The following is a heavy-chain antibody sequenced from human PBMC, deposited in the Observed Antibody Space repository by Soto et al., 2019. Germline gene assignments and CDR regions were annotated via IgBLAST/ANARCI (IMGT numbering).Heavy chain of an antibody. Sequence: GGSLRLSCAASGFTFSSYDMHWVRQATGKGLEWVSAIGTAGDTYYPGSVKGRFTISRENAKNSLYLQMNSLRAGDTAVYYCAREQINTIFGVVIYNWFDPWGQGNLVTVSS. CDR2: IGTAGDT. V-gene: IGHV3-13*01. CDR1: GFTFSSYD. CDR3: AREQINTIFGVVIYNWFDP. J-gene: IGHJ5*02. D-gene: IGHD3-3*01.